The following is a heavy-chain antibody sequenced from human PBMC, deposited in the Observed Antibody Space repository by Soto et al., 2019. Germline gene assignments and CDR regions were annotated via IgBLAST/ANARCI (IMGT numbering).Heavy chain of an antibody. CDR2: IYYSGST. CDR1: GGSISSGGYS. V-gene: IGHV4-61*08. D-gene: IGHD3-3*01. CDR3: ARGPAYDFWSGYYEATYYFDY. J-gene: IGHJ4*02. Sequence: PSETLSLTCAVSGGSISSGGYSWSWIRQPPGKGLEWIGYIYYSGSTNYNPSLKSRVTISADTSKNQFSLKLSSVTAADTAVYYCARGPAYDFWSGYYEATYYFDYWGQGTLVTVSS.